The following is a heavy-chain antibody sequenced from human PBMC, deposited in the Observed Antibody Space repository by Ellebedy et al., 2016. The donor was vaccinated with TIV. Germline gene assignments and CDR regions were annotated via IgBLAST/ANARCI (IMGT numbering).Heavy chain of an antibody. J-gene: IGHJ4*02. CDR1: GFRFSSYA. CDR2: SSGDDGSASSGDDGST. Sequence: GESLKISCAASGFRFSSYAMSWVRQATGKGLEWVSASSGDDGSASSGDDGSTYYADSVKGRFTISRDNSKNTLYLQMNSLRAEDTAIYYCAKARKLGDRYYFDYWGQGTLVTVSS. CDR3: AKARKLGDRYYFDY. V-gene: IGHV3-23*01. D-gene: IGHD6-6*01.